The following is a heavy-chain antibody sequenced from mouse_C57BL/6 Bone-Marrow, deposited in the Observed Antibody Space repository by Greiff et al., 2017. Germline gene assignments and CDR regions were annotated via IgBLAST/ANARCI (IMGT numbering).Heavy chain of an antibody. Sequence: VKLQESGPGLVQPSQSLSITCTVSGFSLTSYGVHWVRQSPGKGLEWLGVIWSGGSTAYNAAFISRLSISKDNSKSQVFFKMNSLQADDTAIYYCARMDGYYAWFAYWGQGTLVNVSA. CDR3: ARMDGYYAWFAY. J-gene: IGHJ3*01. CDR1: GFSLTSYG. D-gene: IGHD2-3*01. CDR2: IWSGGST. V-gene: IGHV2-2*01.